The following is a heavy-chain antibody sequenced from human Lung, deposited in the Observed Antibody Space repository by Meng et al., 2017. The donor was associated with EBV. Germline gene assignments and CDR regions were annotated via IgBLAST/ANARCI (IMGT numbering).Heavy chain of an antibody. CDR2: IYYSGST. Sequence: QLRPSGHGLWTPSQPLCLTCTVSGGSNSRGGHYWSWIRQHPEKGLEWIGYIYYSGSTYYKPSLKSRLTISVDTSKNQLSLRLSSVTAADTAVYYCARGLWYYDRGGYFDNWGRGTLVTVSS. V-gene: IGHV4-31*03. J-gene: IGHJ4*02. D-gene: IGHD3-22*01. CDR3: ARGLWYYDRGGYFDN. CDR1: GGSNSRGGHY.